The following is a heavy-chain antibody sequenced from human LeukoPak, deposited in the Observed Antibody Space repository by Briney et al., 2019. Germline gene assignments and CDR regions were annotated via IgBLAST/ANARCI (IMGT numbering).Heavy chain of an antibody. V-gene: IGHV1-69*05. CDR2: IIPIFGTA. Sequence: ASVKVSCKASGGTFSGYAISWVRQAPGQGLEWMGGIIPIFGTANYAQKFQGRVTITTDESTSTAYMELSSLRSEDTAVYYCARAVDIVVVPAANGRYGQAYYFDYWGQGTLVTVSS. J-gene: IGHJ4*02. D-gene: IGHD2-2*03. CDR1: GGTFSGYA. CDR3: ARAVDIVVVPAANGRYGQAYYFDY.